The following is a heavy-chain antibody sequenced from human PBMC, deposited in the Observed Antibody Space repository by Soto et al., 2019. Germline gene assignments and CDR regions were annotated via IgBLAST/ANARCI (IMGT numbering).Heavy chain of an antibody. V-gene: IGHV3-53*01. CDR1: AFTVSSNY. CDR3: ARGASSGWPIFDY. J-gene: IGHJ4*02. CDR2: IYSGGST. D-gene: IGHD6-19*01. Sequence: EAQLVESGGGLIQPGGSLRLSCAASAFTVSSNYMSWVRQAPGKGLEWVSVIYSGGSTYYADSVKGRFTISRDNSQNTLYLQMNSLRAEDTAVYYCARGASSGWPIFDYWGQGTQVTVSS.